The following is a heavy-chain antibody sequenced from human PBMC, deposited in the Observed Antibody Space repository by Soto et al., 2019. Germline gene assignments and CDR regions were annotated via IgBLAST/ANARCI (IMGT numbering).Heavy chain of an antibody. CDR1: GFTFSNYA. CDR2: ISGSTVST. J-gene: IGHJ4*02. CDR3: AKDANIGYSYAYHFDY. Sequence: VGSLRLSCAASGFTFSNYAMSWVRQAPGKGLEWVSAISGSTVSTYYADSVRGRFTISRDNSKNTLYLQLNSLRAEDTAVYYCAKDANIGYSYAYHFDYWGQGALVTVSS. D-gene: IGHD5-18*01. V-gene: IGHV3-23*01.